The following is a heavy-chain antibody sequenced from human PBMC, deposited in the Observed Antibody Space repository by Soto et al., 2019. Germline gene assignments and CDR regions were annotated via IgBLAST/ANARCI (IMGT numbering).Heavy chain of an antibody. CDR2: VDVGTTTT. CDR1: GFTFNHYP. D-gene: IGHD4-17*01. Sequence: GGSLRLSCATSGFTFNHYPMTWVRQAPGKGLEWVSTVDVGTTTTYYADSVKGRFTISRDNSKNTVYLQMNSLRADDTAVYYCAKLVAPTTVFTFDSWGQGTLVTVSS. V-gene: IGHV3-23*01. J-gene: IGHJ4*02. CDR3: AKLVAPTTVFTFDS.